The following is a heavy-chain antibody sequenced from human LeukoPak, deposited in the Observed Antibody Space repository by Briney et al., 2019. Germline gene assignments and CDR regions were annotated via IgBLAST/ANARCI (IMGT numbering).Heavy chain of an antibody. CDR1: GYSFTSYW. V-gene: IGHV5-51*01. D-gene: IGHD6-19*01. CDR2: IYPGDSDT. Sequence: GESPKISCKGSGYSFTSYWIGWVRQMPGKGLEWMGIIYPGDSDTRYSPSFQGQVTISADKSISTAYLQWSSLKASDTAMYYCASVHSGWDSFFDYWGQGTLVTVSS. CDR3: ASVHSGWDSFFDY. J-gene: IGHJ4*02.